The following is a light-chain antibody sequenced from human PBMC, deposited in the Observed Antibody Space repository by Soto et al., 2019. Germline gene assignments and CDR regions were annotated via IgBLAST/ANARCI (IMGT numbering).Light chain of an antibody. V-gene: IGLV2-14*01. J-gene: IGLJ1*01. CDR1: SSDVGCYNH. CDR3: SSYTSSSTPYV. Sequence: QSALTQPASVSGSPGQSITISCTGTSSDVGCYNHVSWYQQHPGKAPKLMIYEVSNRPSGVSNRFSGSKSGNTASLTISGLQAEDEADYYCSSYTSSSTPYVFGTGTKVTVL. CDR2: EVS.